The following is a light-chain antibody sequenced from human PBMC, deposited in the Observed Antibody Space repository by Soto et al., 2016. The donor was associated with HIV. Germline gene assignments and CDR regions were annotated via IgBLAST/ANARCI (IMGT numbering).Light chain of an antibody. CDR1: NIGSKS. CDR2: DDS. Sequence: SYELTQAPSLSVAPGKTAKITCGGNNIGSKSVHWYHQKPGQAPVLVVYDDSDRPSGIPERFSGSNSGNTATLTISGTQAMDEADYFCQAWDSTTNLYVFGTGTKVTVL. V-gene: IGLV3-21*01. CDR3: QAWDSTTNLYV. J-gene: IGLJ1*01.